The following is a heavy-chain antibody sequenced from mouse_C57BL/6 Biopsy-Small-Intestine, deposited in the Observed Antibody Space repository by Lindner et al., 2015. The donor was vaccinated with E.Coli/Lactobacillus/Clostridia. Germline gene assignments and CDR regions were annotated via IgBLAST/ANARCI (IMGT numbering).Heavy chain of an antibody. V-gene: IGHV1-42*01. CDR1: GYSFTDYY. CDR2: INPRTGGT. Sequence: VQLQESGPELVKPGASVKISCKASGYSFTDYYMHWVKQSPEKSLEWIGEINPRTGGTTYSQKFKAKATLTVDKSSSTAYMQLKSLTSEDSAVYYCARSGVYSNGGFAYWGQGTLVTVSA. D-gene: IGHD2-5*01. J-gene: IGHJ3*01. CDR3: ARSGVYSNGGFAY.